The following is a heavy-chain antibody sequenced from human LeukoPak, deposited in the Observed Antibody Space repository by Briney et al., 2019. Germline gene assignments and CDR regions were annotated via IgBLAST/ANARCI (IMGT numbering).Heavy chain of an antibody. CDR1: GGSFSGYY. J-gene: IGHJ6*03. CDR3: ARGRGYCSGGSCYTRRHAVGYMDV. CDR2: INHSGST. Sequence: SETLSLTCAVYGGSFSGYYWSWIRQPPGKGLEWIGEINHSGSTNYNPSLKSRVTISVDTSKNQFSLKLSSVTAADTAVYYCARGRGYCSGGSCYTRRHAVGYMDVWGKGTTVTVSS. V-gene: IGHV4-34*01. D-gene: IGHD2-15*01.